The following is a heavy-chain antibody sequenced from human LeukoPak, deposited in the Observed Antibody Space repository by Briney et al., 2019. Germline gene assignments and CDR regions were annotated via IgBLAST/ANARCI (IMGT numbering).Heavy chain of an antibody. J-gene: IGHJ4*02. Sequence: GASVKVSCKASGYTFTSYAMNWVRQSPGQGLEWMGWINTNTGNPTYAQGFTGRFVFYLDTSVSTAYLQISSLKAEDTAVYYCARDKTRITIGDFDYWGQGTLVTVSS. D-gene: IGHD3-10*01. V-gene: IGHV7-4-1*02. CDR3: ARDKTRITIGDFDY. CDR1: GYTFTSYA. CDR2: INTNTGNP.